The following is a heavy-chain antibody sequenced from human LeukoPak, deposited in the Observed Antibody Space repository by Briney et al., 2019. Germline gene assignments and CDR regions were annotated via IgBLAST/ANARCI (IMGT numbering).Heavy chain of an antibody. D-gene: IGHD3-10*01. J-gene: IGHJ3*01. CDR1: GFIFATYG. V-gene: IGHV3-33*01. Sequence: GGSLRLSCAASGFIFATYGIHWVRRAPGKGLEWVAVIWSDGSNKYYADSVKSRFTISRDNSKNTLYLQMNSLRAEDTAIYYCARASGSFDFWGQGTMVTVSS. CDR2: IWSDGSNK. CDR3: ARASGSFDF.